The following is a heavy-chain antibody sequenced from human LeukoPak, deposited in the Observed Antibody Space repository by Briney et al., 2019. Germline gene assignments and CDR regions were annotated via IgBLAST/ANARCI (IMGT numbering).Heavy chain of an antibody. D-gene: IGHD3-22*01. CDR3: AKLPSPIVVVINRY. J-gene: IGHJ4*02. CDR1: GFTFSSYA. Sequence: GGSLRLSCAASGFTFSSYAMSWVRQAPGKGLEWVSAISGSGGSTYYADSVKGRFTISRDNSKNTLYLQMNSPRAEDTAVYYCAKLPSPIVVVINRYWGQGTLVTVSS. CDR2: ISGSGGST. V-gene: IGHV3-23*01.